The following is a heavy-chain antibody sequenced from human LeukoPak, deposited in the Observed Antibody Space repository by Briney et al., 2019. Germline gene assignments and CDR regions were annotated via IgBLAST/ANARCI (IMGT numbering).Heavy chain of an antibody. J-gene: IGHJ6*03. CDR2: IKSDGSST. V-gene: IGHV3-74*01. Sequence: PGGSLRLSGAASGFTVSSYWMHWVRQAPGKGLVWGSRIKSDGSSTTYADSVKGRFTISRDNAKNTLYLQMNSLRAEDTAVYYCARSTTHPYHSYMDVWGKGTTVTLSS. CDR1: GFTVSSYW. D-gene: IGHD4-17*01. CDR3: ARSTTHPYHSYMDV.